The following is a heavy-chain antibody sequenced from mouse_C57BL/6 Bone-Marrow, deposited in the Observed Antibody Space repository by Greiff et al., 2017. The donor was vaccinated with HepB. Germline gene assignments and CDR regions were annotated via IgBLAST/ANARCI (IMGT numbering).Heavy chain of an antibody. J-gene: IGHJ4*01. CDR2: IHPNSGST. V-gene: IGHV1-64*01. CDR3: SKESSSYAMDY. Sequence: QVQLQQSGAELVKPGASVKLSCKASGYTFTSYWMHWVKQRPGQGLEWIGMIHPNSGSTNYNEKFKSKATLTVDKSSSTAYMQLSSLTPEDSAVYYCSKESSSYAMDYCGQGTSVPVTS. D-gene: IGHD1-1*01. CDR1: GYTFTSYW.